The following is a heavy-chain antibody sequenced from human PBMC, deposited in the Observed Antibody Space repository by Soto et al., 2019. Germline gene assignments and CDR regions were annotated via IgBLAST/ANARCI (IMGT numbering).Heavy chain of an antibody. V-gene: IGHV6-1*01. CDR3: ARAPDYSGSYFDAKQHYYYYYGMDV. D-gene: IGHD1-26*01. CDR1: GDSVSSNSAA. J-gene: IGHJ6*02. CDR2: TYYRSKWYN. Sequence: SQTLSLTCAISGDSVSSNSAAWNWIRQSPSRGLEWLGRTYYRSKWYNDYAVSVKSRITINPDTSKNQFSLQLNSVTPEDTAVYYCARAPDYSGSYFDAKQHYYYYYGMDVLGQGTTVTVSS.